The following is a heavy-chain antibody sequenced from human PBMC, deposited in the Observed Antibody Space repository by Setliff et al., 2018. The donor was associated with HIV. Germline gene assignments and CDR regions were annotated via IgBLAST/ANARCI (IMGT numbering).Heavy chain of an antibody. J-gene: IGHJ3*02. D-gene: IGHD6-6*01. Sequence: ASVKVSCKASGYTFTSYYMHWVRQAPGQGLEWMGIINPSGGSTSYAQKFQGRVTMTRDTSTSTVYMEVSSLRSDDTAVYYCASSSLDAFDIWGQGTMVTVSS. CDR3: ASSSLDAFDI. CDR1: GYTFTSYY. V-gene: IGHV1-46*01. CDR2: INPSGGST.